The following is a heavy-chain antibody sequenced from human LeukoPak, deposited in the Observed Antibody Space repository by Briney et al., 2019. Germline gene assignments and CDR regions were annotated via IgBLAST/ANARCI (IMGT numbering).Heavy chain of an antibody. D-gene: IGHD2-21*02. CDR3: ARRGDSDFRID. V-gene: IGHV5-51*01. Sequence: GESLKISCKGSGYSFTSYWIGWVRQMHGKGLEWMGIIYPDDSDTRYSPSFQGQVTISADKSISTAYLQWNSLEASDSAIYYCARRGDSDFRIDWGQGTLVTVSS. CDR2: IYPDDSDT. CDR1: GYSFTSYW. J-gene: IGHJ4*02.